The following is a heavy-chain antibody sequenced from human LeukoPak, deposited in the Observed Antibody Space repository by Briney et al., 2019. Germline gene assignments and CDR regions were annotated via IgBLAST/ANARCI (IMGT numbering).Heavy chain of an antibody. CDR2: INHNGKTI. Sequence: GMPLRLSCAASGFTFSSYVMSWVRQAPGKGLEWVSYINHNGKTIYYADSVKGRFTISRDNAKNSLYLQMNSLRDEDTAVYYCARDNDWAFDYWGQGTLVTVSS. CDR3: ARDNDWAFDY. CDR1: GFTFSSYV. J-gene: IGHJ4*02. V-gene: IGHV3-48*02. D-gene: IGHD3-9*01.